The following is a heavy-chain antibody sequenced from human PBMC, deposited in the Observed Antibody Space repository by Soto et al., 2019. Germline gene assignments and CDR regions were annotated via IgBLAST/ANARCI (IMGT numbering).Heavy chain of an antibody. Sequence: QITLKESGPTLVKPTQTLTLTCTFSGFSLTTSEVGVGWIRQPPGKALEWLALIYCDDDERYNPSLENTLTIIKDTSKHRTVLSKANMDPLDLTTYYSAHRLPASGSYSFDYWGPGTLVIVSS. D-gene: IGHD3-10*01. CDR2: IYCDDDE. CDR1: GFSLTTSEVG. J-gene: IGHJ4*02. V-gene: IGHV2-5*02. CDR3: AHRLPASGSYSFDY.